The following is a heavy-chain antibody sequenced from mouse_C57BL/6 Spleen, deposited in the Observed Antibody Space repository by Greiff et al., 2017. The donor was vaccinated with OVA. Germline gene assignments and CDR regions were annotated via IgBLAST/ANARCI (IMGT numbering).Heavy chain of an antibody. D-gene: IGHD1-1*01. V-gene: IGHV5-17*01. CDR1: GFTFSDYG. J-gene: IGHJ2*01. CDR2: ISSGSSTI. CDR3: ARGGVFINHFDY. Sequence: EVNLVESGGGLVKPGGSLKLSCAASGFTFSDYGMHWVRQAPEKGLEWVAYISSGSSTIYYADTVKGRFTISRDNAKNTLFLQMTSLRSEDTAMYYCARGGVFINHFDYWGQGTTLTVSS.